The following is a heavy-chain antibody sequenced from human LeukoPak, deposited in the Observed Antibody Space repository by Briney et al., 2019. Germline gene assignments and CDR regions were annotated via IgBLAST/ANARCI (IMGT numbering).Heavy chain of an antibody. V-gene: IGHV3-23*01. CDR3: AKAAREVRGVIMYYYYGMDV. CDR1: GFTFSSYA. D-gene: IGHD3-10*01. Sequence: GGSLRLSCAASGFTFSSYAMSWVRQAPGKGLEWVSAISGSGGSTYYADSVKGRFTISRDNSKNTLYLQMNSLRAEDTAVYYCAKAAREVRGVIMYYYYGMDVWGQGTTVTVSS. J-gene: IGHJ6*02. CDR2: ISGSGGST.